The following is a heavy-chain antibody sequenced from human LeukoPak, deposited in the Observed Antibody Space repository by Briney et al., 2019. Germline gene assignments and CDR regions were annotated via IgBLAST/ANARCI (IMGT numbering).Heavy chain of an antibody. J-gene: IGHJ5*02. D-gene: IGHD5-18*01. Sequence: GGSLRLSCTASGFTFSSYAMSWVRQAPGKGLEWVSAISGSGGSTYYADSVKGRFTISRDNSKNTLYLQMNSLRAEDTAVYYCAKGYSYGFMYNWFDPWGQGTLVTVSS. V-gene: IGHV3-23*01. CDR1: GFTFSSYA. CDR3: AKGYSYGFMYNWFDP. CDR2: ISGSGGST.